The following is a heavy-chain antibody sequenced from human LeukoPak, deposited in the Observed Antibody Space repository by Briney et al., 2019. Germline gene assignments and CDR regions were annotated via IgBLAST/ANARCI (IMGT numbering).Heavy chain of an antibody. J-gene: IGHJ3*02. CDR3: ASRSEGVTTRTFDI. D-gene: IGHD1-26*01. Sequence: GESLKIYCKGSGYSFTSYWIGWVRQMPGKGLEWMGVIYPGDSDTRYSPSFQGQVTISADKSISTDYLQWSSLKASDTAMYYCASRSEGVTTRTFDIWGQGTKVTVSS. V-gene: IGHV5-51*01. CDR2: IYPGDSDT. CDR1: GYSFTSYW.